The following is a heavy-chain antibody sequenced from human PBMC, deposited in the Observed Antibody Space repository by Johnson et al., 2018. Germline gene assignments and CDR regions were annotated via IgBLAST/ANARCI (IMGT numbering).Heavy chain of an antibody. Sequence: VQLVESGGGLVKPGGSLRLSCAASGFTFDDYAMHWVRQAPGKGLEWVSGISWNSGSIGYADSVKGRFTISRDNAKNSLYLQMNSLRAEDTALYYCAKDFYYDSSGGAFDIWGQGTMVTVSS. CDR3: AKDFYYDSSGGAFDI. CDR2: ISWNSGSI. V-gene: IGHV3-9*01. D-gene: IGHD3-22*01. J-gene: IGHJ3*02. CDR1: GFTFDDYA.